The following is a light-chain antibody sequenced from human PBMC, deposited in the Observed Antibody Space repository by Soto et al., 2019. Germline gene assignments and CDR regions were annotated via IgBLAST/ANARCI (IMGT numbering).Light chain of an antibody. Sequence: EIVLTQSPATLSSFPGDRVTLSCRASQYINTRLAWYQHRPGQAPRLLIYQTSIRAAGITARFSASGTGTDFNLTISDVQPEDFAVYYCHQRQSWPRTFGQGDHGGYQ. CDR3: HQRQSWPRT. V-gene: IGKV3-11*01. J-gene: IGKJ1*01. CDR1: QYINTR. CDR2: QTS.